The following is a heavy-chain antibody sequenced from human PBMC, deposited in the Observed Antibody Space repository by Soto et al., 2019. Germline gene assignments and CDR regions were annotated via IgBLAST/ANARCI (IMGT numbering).Heavy chain of an antibody. CDR1: GGSFTSNNW. CDR3: ASRDPGTSVDY. D-gene: IGHD1-7*01. V-gene: IGHV4-4*02. CDR2: IYRTGST. J-gene: IGHJ4*02. Sequence: LSLTCAVSGGSFTSNNWWTWVRQPQGQGLEWIGEIYRTGSTNYNPSLKSRVTISLDKSENQFSLKVTSLTAADTAVYYCASRDPGTSVDYWGQGTLVTVSS.